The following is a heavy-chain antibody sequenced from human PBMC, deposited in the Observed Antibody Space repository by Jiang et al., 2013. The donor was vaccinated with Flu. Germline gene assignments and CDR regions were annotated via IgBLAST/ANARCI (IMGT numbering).Heavy chain of an antibody. CDR2: IYYSGST. Sequence: GSGLVKPSGTLSLTCTVSGGSISSYYWSWIRQPPGKGLEWIGYIYYSGSTNYNPSLKSRVTISVDTSKNQFSLKLSSVTAADTAVYYCARHLRGARAFDYWGQGTLVTVSS. CDR3: ARHLRGARAFDY. CDR1: GGSISSYY. D-gene: IGHD1-26*01. J-gene: IGHJ4*02. V-gene: IGHV4-59*08.